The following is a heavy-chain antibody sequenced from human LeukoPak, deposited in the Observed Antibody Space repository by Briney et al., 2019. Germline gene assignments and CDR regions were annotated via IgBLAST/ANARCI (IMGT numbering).Heavy chain of an antibody. CDR1: GGTFSSYA. V-gene: IGHV1-69*05. D-gene: IGHD1-1*01. CDR3: ARATTTKSWFDP. CDR2: IIPIFGTA. J-gene: IGHJ5*02. Sequence: ASVKVSCKASGGTFSSYAISWVRQAPGQGLEWMGGIIPIFGTANYAQKFQGRVTITTDESTITAYMELSSLRSEDTAVYYCARATTTKSWFDPWGQGTLVTVSS.